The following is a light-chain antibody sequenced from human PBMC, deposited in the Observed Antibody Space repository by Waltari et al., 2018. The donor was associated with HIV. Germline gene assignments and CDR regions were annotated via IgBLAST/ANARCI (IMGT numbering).Light chain of an antibody. CDR1: SLRKYY. CDR3: ACWDRSGDYIL. Sequence: SSELTQDPAVSVALGQTVKIACLGDSLRKYYASWYRLRPAQAPQLLVYGKNSRPSGIPDRFSASGSGNRAVLTITGARAEDEADYYCACWDRSGDYILFGGGTSLTGL. CDR2: GKN. J-gene: IGLJ2*01. V-gene: IGLV3-19*01.